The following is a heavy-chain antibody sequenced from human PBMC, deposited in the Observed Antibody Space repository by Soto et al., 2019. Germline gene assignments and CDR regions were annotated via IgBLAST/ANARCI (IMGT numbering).Heavy chain of an antibody. V-gene: IGHV1-18*01. D-gene: IGHD2-15*01. CDR1: GYTFTSYG. CDR3: ARDPHQTRIVAWFDP. Sequence: GASVKVSCKASGYTFTSYGISWVRQAPGQGLEWMGWISAYNGNTNYAQKLQGRVTMTTDTSTSTAYMELRSLRSDDTAVYYCARDPHQTRIVAWFDPWGQGTLVTVSS. CDR2: ISAYNGNT. J-gene: IGHJ5*02.